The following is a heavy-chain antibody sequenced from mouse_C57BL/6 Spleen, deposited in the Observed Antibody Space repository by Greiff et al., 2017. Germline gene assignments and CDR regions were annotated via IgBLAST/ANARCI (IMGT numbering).Heavy chain of an antibody. Sequence: EVKLQESGAELVRPGASVKLSCTASGFNIKDDYMHWVKQRPEQGLEWIGWIDPENGDTEYASKFQGKATITADTSSNTAYLQLSSLTSEDTAVYYCTTQGSSGDYFDYWGQGTTLTVSS. CDR3: TTQGSSGDYFDY. CDR1: GFNIKDDY. CDR2: IDPENGDT. J-gene: IGHJ2*01. V-gene: IGHV14-4*01. D-gene: IGHD1-1*01.